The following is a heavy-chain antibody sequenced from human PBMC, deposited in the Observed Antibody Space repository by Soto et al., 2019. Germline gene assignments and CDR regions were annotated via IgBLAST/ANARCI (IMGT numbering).Heavy chain of an antibody. CDR2: FDPEDGET. V-gene: IGHV1-24*01. J-gene: IGHJ5*02. D-gene: IGHD3-22*01. Sequence: ASVKVSCKVSGYTPTELSMHWVRQAPGKGLEWMGGFDPEDGETIYAQKFQGRVTMTEDTSTDTAYMELSSLRSEDTAVYYCATEPMIVVANGGNWFDPWGQGTLVTVSS. CDR3: ATEPMIVVANGGNWFDP. CDR1: GYTPTELS.